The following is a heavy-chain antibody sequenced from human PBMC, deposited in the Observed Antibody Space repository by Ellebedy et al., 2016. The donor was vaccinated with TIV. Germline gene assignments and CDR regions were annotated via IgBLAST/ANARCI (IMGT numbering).Heavy chain of an antibody. CDR1: GYTFTSYF. CDR3: ARGDNYYYDSSGYYYSY. D-gene: IGHD3-22*01. Sequence: ASVKVSCKASGYTFTSYFLYWVRQPPGQGLEWMGIINPTSGSSNYAQKFQGRVTMTRDTSTSTVYMDLSSLRSEDTAVYYCARGDNYYYDSSGYYYSYWGQGTLVTVSS. V-gene: IGHV1-46*01. CDR2: INPTSGSS. J-gene: IGHJ4*02.